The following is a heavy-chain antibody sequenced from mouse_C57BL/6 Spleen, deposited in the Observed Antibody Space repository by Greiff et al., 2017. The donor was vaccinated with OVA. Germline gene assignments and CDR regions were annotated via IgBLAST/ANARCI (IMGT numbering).Heavy chain of an antibody. Sequence: VQLQQSGAELVRPGTSVKMSCKASGYTFTNYWIGWAKQRPGHGLEWIGDIYPGGGYTNYNEKFKGKATLTADKSSSTANMQFSSLTSEDSAIYYCARVTTVVAPGYYFDYWGQGTTLTVSS. D-gene: IGHD1-1*01. J-gene: IGHJ2*01. CDR2: IYPGGGYT. CDR3: ARVTTVVAPGYYFDY. V-gene: IGHV1-63*01. CDR1: GYTFTNYW.